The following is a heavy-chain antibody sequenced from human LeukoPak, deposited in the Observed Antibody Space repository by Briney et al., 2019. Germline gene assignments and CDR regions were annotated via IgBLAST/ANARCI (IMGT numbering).Heavy chain of an antibody. Sequence: PSETLSLTCAVYGGSFGGYYWSWIRQPPGKGLEWIGEINHSGSTNYNPSLKSRVTISVDTSKNQFSLKLSSVTAADTAVYYCARVSGGLRYDYWGQGTLVTVSS. CDR3: ARVSGGLRYDY. CDR2: INHSGST. CDR1: GGSFGGYY. J-gene: IGHJ4*02. D-gene: IGHD4-17*01. V-gene: IGHV4-34*01.